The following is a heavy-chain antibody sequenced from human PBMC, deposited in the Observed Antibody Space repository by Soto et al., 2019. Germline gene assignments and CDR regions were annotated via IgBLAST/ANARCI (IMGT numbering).Heavy chain of an antibody. D-gene: IGHD3-22*01. V-gene: IGHV4-39*02. CDR2: VYYSGST. Sequence: QLHLQESGPGLVKTSETLSLTCTVTGGAISTTSFYWGWIRQPPGKGLQWIGNVYYSGSTYYNPSLRRRVTISVDTSKHHFSLNLTSVTAADTAVYYCARLKAAWFYFDYWGQGTLVTVPS. CDR3: ARLKAAWFYFDY. J-gene: IGHJ4*02. CDR1: GGAISTTSFY.